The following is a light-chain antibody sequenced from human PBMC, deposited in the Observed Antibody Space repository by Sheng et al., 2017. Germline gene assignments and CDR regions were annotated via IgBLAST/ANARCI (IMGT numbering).Light chain of an antibody. Sequence: QSALTQPASVSGSPGQSITISCTGTSGDIGGYNYVSWYQQHPGKAPKLVIYDVSNRPSGVSNRFSGSKSGNTASLTISGLQAEDEGDYYCSSYTSSSTYVFGTGTKVTVL. CDR1: SGDIGGYNY. V-gene: IGLV2-14*03. J-gene: IGLJ1*01. CDR2: DVS. CDR3: SSYTSSSTYV.